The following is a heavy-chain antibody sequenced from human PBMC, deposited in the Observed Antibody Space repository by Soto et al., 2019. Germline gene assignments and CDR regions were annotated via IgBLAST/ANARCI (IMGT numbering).Heavy chain of an antibody. CDR1: GFTFSSYA. V-gene: IGHV3-30-3*01. J-gene: IGHJ4*02. CDR3: ARDSGDYFDY. CDR2: ISYDGSNK. Sequence: QVQLVESGGGVVQPGRSLRLSCAASGFTFSSYAMHWVRQAPGKGLEWVAVISYDGSNKYYADSVKGRFTISRDNSKNTVYLQMNSLRAEDTAVYYCARDSGDYFDYWGQGTLVTVSS.